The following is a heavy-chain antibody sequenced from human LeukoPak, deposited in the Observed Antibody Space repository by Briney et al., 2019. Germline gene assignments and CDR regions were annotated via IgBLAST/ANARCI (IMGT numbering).Heavy chain of an antibody. J-gene: IGHJ4*02. CDR2: IYSGGST. CDR1: GFTVSSNY. D-gene: IGHD6-13*01. V-gene: IGHV3-53*01. CDR3: ARDGGSSWYYGLDY. Sequence: PGGSLRLSCAASGFTVSSNYMSWVRQAPGKGLEWVSVIYSGGSTYYADSVKGRFTIPRDNSKNTLYLQMNSLRAEDTAVYYCARDGGSSWYYGLDYWGQGTLVTVSS.